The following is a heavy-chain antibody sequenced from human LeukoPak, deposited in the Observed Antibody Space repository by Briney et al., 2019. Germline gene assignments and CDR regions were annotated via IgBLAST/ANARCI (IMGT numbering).Heavy chain of an antibody. CDR1: GFTFSSYA. V-gene: IGHV3-30*09. D-gene: IGHD2-8*01. CDR2: VSYDGTDT. Sequence: GGSLRLSCTASGFTFSSYAMNWVRQAPGKGLEWVATVSYDGTDTSYADSVKGRFAIFRDNSKNTLYLQMNSLRTEDTAVYYCVRVSGFCTNGVCPSFDPWGQGTLVTVSS. J-gene: IGHJ5*02. CDR3: VRVSGFCTNGVCPSFDP.